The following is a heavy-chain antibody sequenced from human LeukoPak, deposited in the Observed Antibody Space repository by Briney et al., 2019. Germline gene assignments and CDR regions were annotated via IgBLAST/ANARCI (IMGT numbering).Heavy chain of an antibody. J-gene: IGHJ4*02. CDR3: ARGGKATVVTM. V-gene: IGHV4-4*07. D-gene: IGHD4-23*01. Sequence: KSSETLSLTCTGSGGSINSYYWSWIRQPAGKGLEWIGRIYSSGSTNYNPSLKSRVSMSVDTSKNQFSLKLTSVTAADTALYYCARGGKATVVTMWGQGILVTVSS. CDR2: IYSSGST. CDR1: GGSINSYY.